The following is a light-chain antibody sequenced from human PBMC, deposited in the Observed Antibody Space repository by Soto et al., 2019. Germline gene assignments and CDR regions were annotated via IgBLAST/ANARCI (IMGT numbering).Light chain of an antibody. V-gene: IGKV3-15*01. J-gene: IGKJ5*01. CDR2: GAS. CDR3: QQYTNWPPIT. Sequence: ESVLTQSPATLSLSPGERATLXXRASQSVSNYLAWYQQKPGQAPRLLXYGASTRATGVPARFSGSGSGTDFTLTISSLQSEDFAVYYCQQYTNWPPITFGQGTRLEIK. CDR1: QSVSNY.